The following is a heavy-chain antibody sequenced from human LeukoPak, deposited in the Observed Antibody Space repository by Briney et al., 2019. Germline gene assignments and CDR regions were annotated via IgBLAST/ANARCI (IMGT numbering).Heavy chain of an antibody. D-gene: IGHD6-19*01. CDR2: ISHNGGAE. V-gene: IGHV3-30*18. CDR1: GFTIGNHG. Sequence: GGSLRLSCAVSGFTIGNHGTHWVRQAAGKGLEWVAMISHNGGAEYYRDSVKGRFIISRDNSNNMLYLQMSSLRLEDTAVYYCAKDWGSSDWYNWFDPWGQGTLVTVSS. J-gene: IGHJ5*02. CDR3: AKDWGSSDWYNWFDP.